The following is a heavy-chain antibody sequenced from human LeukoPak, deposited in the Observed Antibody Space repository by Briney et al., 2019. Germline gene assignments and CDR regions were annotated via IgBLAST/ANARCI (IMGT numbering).Heavy chain of an antibody. Sequence: GGSLRLSCAASGCTFSNYWMAWVRQAPGKGLEWVANINLDGSEKDYVDSLKGRCTISRDDAKNSLYLQVNTLRAEDTAVYYCARDSEKSSSFAFDIWGQGTVVTVSS. V-gene: IGHV3-7*01. CDR1: GCTFSNYW. J-gene: IGHJ3*02. D-gene: IGHD6-13*01. CDR3: ARDSEKSSSFAFDI. CDR2: INLDGSEK.